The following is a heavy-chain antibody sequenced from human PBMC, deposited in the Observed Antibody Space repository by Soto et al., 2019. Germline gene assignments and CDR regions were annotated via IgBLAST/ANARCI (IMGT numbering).Heavy chain of an antibody. Sequence: PSETLSLTCTVSGGSISSYYWSWIRQPPGKGLEWNGYIYYSGSTNYNPSLKSRVTISVDTSKNQFSLKLSSVTAADTAVYYCARASTYYDFWGQGTLVTVSS. CDR1: GGSISSYY. CDR2: IYYSGST. V-gene: IGHV4-59*01. J-gene: IGHJ4*02. D-gene: IGHD3-3*01. CDR3: ARASTYYDF.